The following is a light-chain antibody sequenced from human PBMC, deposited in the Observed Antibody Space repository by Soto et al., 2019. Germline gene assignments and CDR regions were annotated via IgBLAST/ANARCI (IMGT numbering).Light chain of an antibody. V-gene: IGLV6-57*04. Sequence: NFMLTQPHSVSEFPGKTITISCTRNSGSIASNHVQWYQRRPGNAPTTVIFEDNEKPSGVPDRFSGSIDTSSNSASLTISRLKTEDEADYYCQSYDSDNHVVFGGGTKVTVL. J-gene: IGLJ2*01. CDR3: QSYDSDNHVV. CDR1: SGSIASNH. CDR2: EDN.